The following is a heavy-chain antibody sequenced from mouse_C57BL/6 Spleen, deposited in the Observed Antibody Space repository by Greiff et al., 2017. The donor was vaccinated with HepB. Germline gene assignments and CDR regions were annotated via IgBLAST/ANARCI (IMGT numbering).Heavy chain of an antibody. CDR2: ISYDGSN. J-gene: IGHJ4*01. CDR3: AIYYDYVYAMDY. Sequence: EVQRVESGPGLVKPSQSLSLTCSVTGYSITSGYYWNWIRQFPGNKLEWMGYISYDGSNNYNPSLKNRISITRDTSKNQFFLKLNSVTTEDTATYYCAIYYDYVYAMDYWGQGTSVTVSS. D-gene: IGHD2-4*01. V-gene: IGHV3-6*01. CDR1: GYSITSGYY.